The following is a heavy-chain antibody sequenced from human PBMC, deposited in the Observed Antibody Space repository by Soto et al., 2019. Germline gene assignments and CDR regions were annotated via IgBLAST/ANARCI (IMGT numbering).Heavy chain of an antibody. CDR1: GFIFSQFD. J-gene: IGHJ4*02. CDR2: IGTVGDT. CDR3: VRGQEVGAHFFDS. V-gene: IGHV3-13*01. D-gene: IGHD2-15*01. Sequence: EVQLVESGGALVRPGGSLSLSCVTSGFIFSQFDMHWVRQPIGKGLEWVSTIGTVGDTYYRASVKGRFTISRDNVKNSLSLQMNSLRVGDTAVYYCVRGQEVGAHFFDSWGQGTLVTVSS.